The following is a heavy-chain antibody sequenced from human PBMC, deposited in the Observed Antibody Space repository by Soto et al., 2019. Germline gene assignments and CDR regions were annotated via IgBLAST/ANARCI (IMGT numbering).Heavy chain of an antibody. Sequence: ASVKVSCKASGYTFTSYYMHWVRQAPGQGLEWKGKINPSGGSTSFAQKFQGRVTMTRDTSTSTFYMELSSLRSEDTAVYYCARDEYYYDSSGYGTGFDYWGQGTLVTVSS. J-gene: IGHJ4*02. V-gene: IGHV1-46*01. CDR2: INPSGGST. D-gene: IGHD3-22*01. CDR3: ARDEYYYDSSGYGTGFDY. CDR1: GYTFTSYY.